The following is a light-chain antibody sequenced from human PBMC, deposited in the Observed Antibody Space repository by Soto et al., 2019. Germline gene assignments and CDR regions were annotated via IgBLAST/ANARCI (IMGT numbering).Light chain of an antibody. V-gene: IGKV3-15*01. Sequence: EIVMTQSPATLSVSPGERATLSCRASQSVSNNLAWYQQKPGQAPRLLIYGASTRATGIPARFSGSGSGTEFTLTISSLQSEDFAVYYCQQYDNWIGTFGQGTKVEIK. CDR2: GAS. CDR3: QQYDNWIGT. CDR1: QSVSNN. J-gene: IGKJ1*01.